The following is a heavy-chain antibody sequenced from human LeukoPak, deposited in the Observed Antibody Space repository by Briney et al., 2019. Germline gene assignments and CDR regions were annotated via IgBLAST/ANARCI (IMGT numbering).Heavy chain of an antibody. CDR2: IYYSGST. CDR1: GGPISSYY. V-gene: IGHV4-59*12. Sequence: SDTLSLPCTVSGGPISSYYWSWIRQPPGKGLEWIGYIYYSGSTKYNPSLKSRVTIPVDTSKNHFSLKLSSVTAADTAVYYFARGKVIVAIFDYWGQGTLVTVSS. CDR3: ARGKVIVAIFDY. D-gene: IGHD5-12*01. J-gene: IGHJ4*02.